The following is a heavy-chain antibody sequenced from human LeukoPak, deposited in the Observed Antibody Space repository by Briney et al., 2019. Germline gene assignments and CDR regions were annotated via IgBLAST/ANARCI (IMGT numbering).Heavy chain of an antibody. Sequence: GGSLRLSCATSGFTFSDYAMSWVRQAPGKGLEWVSTISNSGGNTHYADSVMGRFTISRDNSKNTLYLQMSSLRAEDTAVYYCAKDRGRYYDSSGYYWGYYFDSWGQGILVTVSS. V-gene: IGHV3-23*01. D-gene: IGHD3-22*01. CDR2: ISNSGGNT. J-gene: IGHJ4*02. CDR1: GFTFSDYA. CDR3: AKDRGRYYDSSGYYWGYYFDS.